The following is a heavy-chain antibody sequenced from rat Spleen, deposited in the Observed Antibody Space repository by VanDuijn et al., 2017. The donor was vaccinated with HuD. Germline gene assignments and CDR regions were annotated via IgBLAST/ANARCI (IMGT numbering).Heavy chain of an antibody. D-gene: IGHD1-12*02. CDR1: GFSVTSYH. J-gene: IGHJ3*01. Sequence: QVQLKESGPGLVQSSQTLSLTCTVSGFSVTSYHVSWVRQPPGKGLEWIAAVSSGGNTYYDSTLKSRLSISRDTSKSQVFLKMNRLQPEDTGTYYCARDHDGSYYYGNWFAYWGQGTLVTVSS. CDR3: ARDHDGSYYYGNWFAY. CDR2: VSSGGNT. V-gene: IGHV2S12*01.